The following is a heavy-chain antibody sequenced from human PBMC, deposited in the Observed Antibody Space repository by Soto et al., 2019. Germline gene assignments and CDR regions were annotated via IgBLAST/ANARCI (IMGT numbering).Heavy chain of an antibody. J-gene: IGHJ6*02. V-gene: IGHV1-3*01. Sequence: QVQLVQSGAEVKKPGASVKVSCKASGYTFTRYAMHWVRQAPGQRLEWMGWINAGNGNTKYSQKFQGRVTITRDTSASTAYMERSSLRSEDTAVYYCASSNIAAAPYGMDVWGQGTTVTVSS. CDR3: ASSNIAAAPYGMDV. CDR2: INAGNGNT. CDR1: GYTFTRYA. D-gene: IGHD6-13*01.